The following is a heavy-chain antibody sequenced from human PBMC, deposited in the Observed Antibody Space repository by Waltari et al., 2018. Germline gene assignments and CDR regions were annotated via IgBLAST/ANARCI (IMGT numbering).Heavy chain of an antibody. V-gene: IGHV3-30*02. J-gene: IGHJ6*03. CDR1: GFTFSSYG. CDR2: IRYDGSNK. Sequence: QVQLVESGGGVVQPGGSLRLSCAASGFTFSSYGMHWVRQAPGKGLEWVAFIRYDGSNKYYADSVKGRFTISRDNSKNTLYLQMNSLRAEDTAVYYCAKVVGRYYYYMDVWGKGTTVTVSS. CDR3: AKVVGRYYYYMDV. D-gene: IGHD1-26*01.